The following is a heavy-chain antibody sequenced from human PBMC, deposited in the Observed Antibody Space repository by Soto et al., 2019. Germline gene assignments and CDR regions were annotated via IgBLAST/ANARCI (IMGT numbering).Heavy chain of an antibody. D-gene: IGHD2-2*01. CDR1: GGSFSGYY. V-gene: IGHV4-34*01. Sequence: SETLSLTCAVYGGSFSGYYWSWIRQPPGKGLEWIGEINHSGSTNYNPSLKSRVTISVDTSKNQFSLKLSSVTAADTAVYYCARVGGYCSSTSCHLRGYYYYMDVWGKGTTVTVSS. CDR3: ARVGGYCSSTSCHLRGYYYYMDV. J-gene: IGHJ6*03. CDR2: INHSGST.